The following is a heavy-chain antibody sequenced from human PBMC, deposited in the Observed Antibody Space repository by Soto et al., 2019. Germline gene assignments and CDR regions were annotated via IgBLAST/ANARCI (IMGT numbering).Heavy chain of an antibody. V-gene: IGHV4-59*01. J-gene: IGHJ4*02. CDR3: TRGSGWYPY. CDR1: GGSISGYY. D-gene: IGHD6-19*01. Sequence: QVQLQESGPGLVKPSETLSLTCTVSGGSISGYYWSWIRQPPGKGLEWIGYIYNSGNTNYNPSLKSRITMSVDTSKNQFSLRLNSVTAADTAVYYCTRGSGWYPYWGQGTLVTVSS. CDR2: IYNSGNT.